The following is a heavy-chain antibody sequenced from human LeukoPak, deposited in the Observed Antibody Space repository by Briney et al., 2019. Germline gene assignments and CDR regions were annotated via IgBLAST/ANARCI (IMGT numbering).Heavy chain of an antibody. CDR1: GFTFSSYW. V-gene: IGHV3-7*03. D-gene: IGHD2-2*01. CDR2: IKQDGSEK. CDR3: ARMLGYCSSTGCKCVY. Sequence: GGSLRLSCAASGFTFSSYWMSWVRQAPGKGLEWVANIKQDGSEKYYVDSVKGRFTISRDNAKNSLYLQMNSLRAEDTAVYYCARMLGYCSSTGCKCVYWGQGTPVTVSS. J-gene: IGHJ4*02.